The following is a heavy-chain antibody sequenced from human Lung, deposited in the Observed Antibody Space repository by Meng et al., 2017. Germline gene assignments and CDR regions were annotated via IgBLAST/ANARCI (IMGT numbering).Heavy chain of an antibody. J-gene: IGHJ4*02. V-gene: IGHV6-1*01. CDR3: ARDHSGSYYVRFDY. D-gene: IGHD1-26*01. Sequence: QVQLQQSGPGLVKPSQPLPFPFAISGDSVSSNSAAWNWIRQSPSRGLEWLGRTYYRSKWYNDYAVSVKSRITINPDTSKNQFSLQLNSVTPEDTAVYYCARDHSGSYYVRFDYWGQGILVTVSS. CDR1: GDSVSSNSAA. CDR2: TYYRSKWYN.